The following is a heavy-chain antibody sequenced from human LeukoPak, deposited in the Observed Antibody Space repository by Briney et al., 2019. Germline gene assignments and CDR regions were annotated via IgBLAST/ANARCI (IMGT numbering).Heavy chain of an antibody. CDR2: IYYSGST. D-gene: IGHD3-16*01. CDR1: GGSISSSSYY. J-gene: IGHJ4*02. V-gene: IGHV4-39*01. Sequence: ALETLSLTCTVSGGSISSSSYYWGWIRQPPGKGLEWIGSIYYSGSTYYNPSLKSRVTISVDTSKNQFSLKLSSVTAADTAVYYCAEGVYYFDYWGQGTLVTVSS. CDR3: AEGVYYFDY.